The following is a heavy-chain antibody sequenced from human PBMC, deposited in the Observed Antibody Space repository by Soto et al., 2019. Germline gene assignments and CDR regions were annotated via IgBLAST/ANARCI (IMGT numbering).Heavy chain of an antibody. D-gene: IGHD4-4*01. CDR2: IYYSGST. J-gene: IGHJ6*02. V-gene: IGHV4-59*08. CDR3: ARRGTVTTRGPYYYYGMDV. CDR1: GGSISSYY. Sequence: QVQLQESGPGLVKPSETLSLTCTVSGGSISSYYWSWIRQPPGKGLEWIGYIYYSGSTNYNPSLXRRVTISVDTXXNXFFXKLSSVTAADTAVYYCARRGTVTTRGPYYYYGMDVWGQGTTVTVSS.